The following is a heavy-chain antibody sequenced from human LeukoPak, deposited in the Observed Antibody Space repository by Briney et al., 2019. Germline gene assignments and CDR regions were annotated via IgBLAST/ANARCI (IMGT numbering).Heavy chain of an antibody. CDR2: ISYDGSNK. D-gene: IGHD3-22*01. CDR3: ARGHYYDSSGYYHYFDY. J-gene: IGHJ4*02. Sequence: GGSLRLSCTASGFTFGDYAMTWVRQAPGKGLEWVAVISYDGSNKYYADSVKGRFTISRDNSKNTLYLQMNSLRAEDTAVYYCARGHYYDSSGYYHYFDYWGQGTLVTVSS. V-gene: IGHV3-30*04. CDR1: GFTFGDYA.